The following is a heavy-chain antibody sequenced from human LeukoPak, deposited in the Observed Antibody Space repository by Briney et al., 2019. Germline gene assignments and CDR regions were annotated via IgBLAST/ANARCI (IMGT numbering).Heavy chain of an antibody. CDR3: AKTKSGLRLFDY. CDR1: GFTFSSYA. Sequence: EGSLRLSCAASGFTFSSYAMSWVRQAPGKGLEWVSAISGSGGSTYYADSVKGRFTISRDNSKNTLYLQMNSLRAEDTAVYYCAKTKSGLRLFDYWGQGTLVTVSS. J-gene: IGHJ4*02. V-gene: IGHV3-23*01. D-gene: IGHD5-12*01. CDR2: ISGSGGST.